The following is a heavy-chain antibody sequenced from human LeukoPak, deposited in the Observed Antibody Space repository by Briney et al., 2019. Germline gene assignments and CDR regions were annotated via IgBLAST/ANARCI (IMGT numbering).Heavy chain of an antibody. D-gene: IGHD1-1*01. Sequence: PGGSLRLSCAASGFTSSNAWMSWVRQAPGKGLEWVGRIESKTGGGTTDYAAPVKGRFTISRDDSKNTLYLQMNSLKTEDTAVYYCTTTEGTGTTGLFDYWGQGTLVTVSS. V-gene: IGHV3-15*04. J-gene: IGHJ4*02. CDR1: GFTSSNAW. CDR3: TTTEGTGTTGLFDY. CDR2: IESKTGGGTT.